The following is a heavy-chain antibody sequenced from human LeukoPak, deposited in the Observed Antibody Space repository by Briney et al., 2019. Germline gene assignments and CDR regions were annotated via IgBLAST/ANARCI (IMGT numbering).Heavy chain of an antibody. CDR2: ISSSSSYI. Sequence: GGSLRLSCAASGFTFSSYSMNWVRQAPGKGLEWVSSISSSSSYIYYADSVKGRFTISRDNAKNSLYLQMNSLRAEDTAVYYCARALGKYGSGSYYNAPYYYYYGMDVWGQGTTVTVSS. CDR3: ARALGKYGSGSYYNAPYYYYYGMDV. V-gene: IGHV3-21*01. CDR1: GFTFSSYS. D-gene: IGHD3-10*01. J-gene: IGHJ6*02.